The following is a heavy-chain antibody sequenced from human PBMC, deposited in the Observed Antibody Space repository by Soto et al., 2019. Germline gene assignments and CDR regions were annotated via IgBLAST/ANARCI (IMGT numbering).Heavy chain of an antibody. D-gene: IGHD5-18*01. Sequence: GGSLRLSCAASGFSFSSYSMNWVRQAPGKGLEWVSSISSSSSYIYYADSVKGRFTISRDNAKNSLYLQMNSLRAEDTAVYYCAKGRAMEGPRFDYWGQGTLVTVSS. J-gene: IGHJ4*02. CDR2: ISSSSSYI. CDR1: GFSFSSYS. CDR3: AKGRAMEGPRFDY. V-gene: IGHV3-21*04.